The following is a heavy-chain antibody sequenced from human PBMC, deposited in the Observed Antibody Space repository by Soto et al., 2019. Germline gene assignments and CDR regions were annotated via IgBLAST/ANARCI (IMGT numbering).Heavy chain of an antibody. D-gene: IGHD5-18*01. CDR1: GFPFSKYY. CDR2: ISSRCRYT. CDR3: ARDHSVGGYCYGKFDC. V-gene: IGHV3-11*05. Sequence: PGASLRLSCAVSGFPFSKYYMSWIRQPPGKGLEWVSRISSRCRYTNYADPVKGRFTISRDNAKNTPYLQMNRLRANDTAAYCSARDHSVGGYCYGKFDCGGQGTLVTAS. J-gene: IGHJ4*02.